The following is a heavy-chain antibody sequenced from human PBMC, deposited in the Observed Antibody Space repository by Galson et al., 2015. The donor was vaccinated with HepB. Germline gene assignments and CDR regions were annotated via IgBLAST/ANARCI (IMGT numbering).Heavy chain of an antibody. D-gene: IGHD3-3*01. CDR1: ACAVSNHK. CDR3: GRDLRYFHFWSSSYYFDY. CDR2: ISSTSSTI. Sequence: PLGVEGVASACAVSNHKMNWVRQAPGEGLEWVSYISSTSSTIYYADYVKVRFTIARDNDKNSLYLQANSLRNEDTAVYYCGRDLRYFHFWSSSYYFDYWGQGPRSPSSQ. J-gene: IGHJ4*02. V-gene: IGHV3-48*02.